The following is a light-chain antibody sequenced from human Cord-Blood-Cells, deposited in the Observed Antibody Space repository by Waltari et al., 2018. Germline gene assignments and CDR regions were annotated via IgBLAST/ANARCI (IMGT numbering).Light chain of an antibody. V-gene: IGKV1-39*01. Sequence: IQMTQSPSSLSASVVDRVTITCRASQSISSYLNWYQQKPGKAPKLLIYDASSMQSGVPSRFSGSGSGTEFTLTISSLQPEDFATYYCQQSYSTPYTFGQGTKLEIK. CDR1: QSISSY. CDR2: DAS. J-gene: IGKJ2*01. CDR3: QQSYSTPYT.